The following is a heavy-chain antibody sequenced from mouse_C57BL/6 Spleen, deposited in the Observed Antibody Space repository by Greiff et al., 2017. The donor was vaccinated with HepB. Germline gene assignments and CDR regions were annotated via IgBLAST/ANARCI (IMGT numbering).Heavy chain of an antibody. D-gene: IGHD3-2*02. CDR2: IDPSDSET. Sequence: QVQLQQPGAELVRPGSSVKLSCKASGYTFTSYWMHWVKQRPIQGLEWIGNIDPSDSETHYNQKFKDKATLTVDKSSSTAYMQLSSLTSEDSAVYYCARFGTYSSGALFDYWGQGTTLTVSS. CDR1: GYTFTSYW. J-gene: IGHJ2*01. V-gene: IGHV1-52*01. CDR3: ARFGTYSSGALFDY.